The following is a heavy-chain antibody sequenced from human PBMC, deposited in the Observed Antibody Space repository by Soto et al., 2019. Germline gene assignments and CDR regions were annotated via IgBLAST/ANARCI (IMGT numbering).Heavy chain of an antibody. CDR1: GFSLINFA. D-gene: IGHD3-3*02. Sequence: EGQLLESGGGLVQPGGSLRLSCAASGFSLINFAMTWVRQAPGKGLEWVSVVTGDGGTTHYADSVKGRFTISRDNSKNTLYLQMNSLRAEDTAVYYCARHFPSYKNQRQWADAFDIWGRGTMLTVSS. CDR3: ARHFPSYKNQRQWADAFDI. J-gene: IGHJ3*02. V-gene: IGHV3-23*01. CDR2: VTGDGGTT.